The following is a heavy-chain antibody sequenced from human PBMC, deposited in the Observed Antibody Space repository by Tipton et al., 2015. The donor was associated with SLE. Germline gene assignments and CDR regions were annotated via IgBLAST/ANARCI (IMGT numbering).Heavy chain of an antibody. V-gene: IGHV4-4*08. Sequence: TLSLTCTVSGGSINGNYWSWIRQPPGKGLEWIGYIDTSGSTNYNPSLESRVTISADTSKNQFSLKLRSVTAADTAIYYCARVVGVVYYYMDVWGKGATVTVSS. CDR3: ARVVGVVYYYMDV. J-gene: IGHJ6*03. D-gene: IGHD2-15*01. CDR2: IDTSGST. CDR1: GGSINGNY.